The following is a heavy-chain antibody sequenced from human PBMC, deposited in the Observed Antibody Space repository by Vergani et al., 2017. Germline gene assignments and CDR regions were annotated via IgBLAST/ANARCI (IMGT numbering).Heavy chain of an antibody. CDR1: GASINSGRYY. J-gene: IGHJ4*02. CDR3: ARGTPFGMFDS. CDR2: VYPGGST. V-gene: IGHV4-61*02. Sequence: QVQLQESGPGRVKPSQTLSLTCSVSGASINSGRYYWSWVRQPAGKELEWIGHVYPGGSTEYNPSLESRVTVSGDSSKNQFSLRLRSLTAADTAVYFCARGTPFGMFDSWGRGVLVSVSS. D-gene: IGHD3-3*01.